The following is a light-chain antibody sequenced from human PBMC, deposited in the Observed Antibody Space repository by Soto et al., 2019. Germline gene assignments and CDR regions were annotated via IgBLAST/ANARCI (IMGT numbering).Light chain of an antibody. J-gene: IGKJ1*01. CDR1: QSVLYSSNDKNF. Sequence: DIVMTQSPDSLAVSLGERATINCRSSQSVLYSSNDKNFLTWYQQKPGQPPKLLIYWASTRESGVPERFSGSGSGTNFTRPISSLQAEDVAVYYCHQYYSTPWTFGQGTKVDIK. CDR3: HQYYSTPWT. CDR2: WAS. V-gene: IGKV4-1*01.